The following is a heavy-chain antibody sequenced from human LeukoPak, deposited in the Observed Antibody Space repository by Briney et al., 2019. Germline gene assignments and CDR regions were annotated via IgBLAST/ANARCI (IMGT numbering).Heavy chain of an antibody. Sequence: PSETLSLTCTVSGGSISSYYWSWIRQPPGKGLERIGYIYYSGSTNYNPSLKSRVTISVDTSKNQFSLKVSSVTAADTAVYYCAADGPGIAVTGTRWFDPWGQGTLVTVSS. CDR3: AADGPGIAVTGTRWFDP. CDR1: GGSISSYY. D-gene: IGHD6-19*01. CDR2: IYYSGST. V-gene: IGHV4-59*12. J-gene: IGHJ5*02.